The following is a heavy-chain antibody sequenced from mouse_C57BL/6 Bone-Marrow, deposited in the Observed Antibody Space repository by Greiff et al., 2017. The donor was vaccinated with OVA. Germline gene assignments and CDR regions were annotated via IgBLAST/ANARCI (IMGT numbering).Heavy chain of an antibody. J-gene: IGHJ3*01. CDR2: IAPEPGCT. Sequence: QVQLQQSGAELVRPGASVTLSCKASGYTFTDYEMHWVKQTPVHGLEWIGAIAPEPGCTASNQKFTGKAILTADKSSSTAYMELRSLTSEDSAVYYCTRPGSYDRAWFAYWGQGTLVTVSA. V-gene: IGHV1-15*01. CDR3: TRPGSYDRAWFAY. CDR1: GYTFTDYE. D-gene: IGHD2-14*01.